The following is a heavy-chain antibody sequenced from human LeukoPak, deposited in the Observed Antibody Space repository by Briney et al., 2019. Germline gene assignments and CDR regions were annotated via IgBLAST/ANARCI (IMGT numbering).Heavy chain of an antibody. V-gene: IGHV4-59*01. CDR3: ARGQLATGIFDH. D-gene: IGHD6-6*01. CDR1: GGSISSYY. Sequence: KPSETLPLTCTVSGGSISSYYWNWIRRPPGKGLEWIGHTYSSGSTKYNPSLKSRVTISVDTSKNQFSLKLISVTAADTAVYYCARGQLATGIFDHWGQGTLVTVSS. CDR2: TYSSGST. J-gene: IGHJ4*02.